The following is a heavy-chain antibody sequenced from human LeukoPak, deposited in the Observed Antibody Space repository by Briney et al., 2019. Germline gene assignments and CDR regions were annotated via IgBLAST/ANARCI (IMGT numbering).Heavy chain of an antibody. Sequence: GRSLRLSCAASGFTFSGYAMHWVRQAPGKGLEWVAVISYDGSNKYYADSVKGRFTISRDNSKNTLYLQMNSLRAEDTAVYYCARDHHDVLHLLNYYYYMDVWGKGTTVTVSS. D-gene: IGHD3-10*01. CDR3: ARDHHDVLHLLNYYYYMDV. CDR2: ISYDGSNK. V-gene: IGHV3-30*04. CDR1: GFTFSGYA. J-gene: IGHJ6*03.